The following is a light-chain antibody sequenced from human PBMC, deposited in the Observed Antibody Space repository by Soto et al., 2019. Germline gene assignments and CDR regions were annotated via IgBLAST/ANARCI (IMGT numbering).Light chain of an antibody. CDR2: DAS. V-gene: IGKV3-11*01. J-gene: IGKJ1*01. CDR1: QSVSSY. CDR3: QQRSNWWT. Sequence: PGERATLSCRASQSVSSYLAWYQQKPGQAPRLLIYDASNRATGIPARFSGSGSGTDFTLTISSLEPEDFAVYYCQQRSNWWTFGQGTKVEIK.